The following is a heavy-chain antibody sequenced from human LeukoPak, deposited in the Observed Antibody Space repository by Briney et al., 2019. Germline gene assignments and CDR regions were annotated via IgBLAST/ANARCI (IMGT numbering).Heavy chain of an antibody. CDR3: ARAPRYSYGPFDY. V-gene: IGHV3-53*01. CDR1: GFTFSDYY. CDR2: IYSGGST. Sequence: PGGSLRLSCAASGFTFSDYYMSWVRQAPGKGLEWVSVIYSGGSTYYADSVKGRFTISRDNSKNTLYLQMNSLRAEDTAVYYCARAPRYSYGPFDYWGQGILVTVSS. J-gene: IGHJ4*02. D-gene: IGHD5-18*01.